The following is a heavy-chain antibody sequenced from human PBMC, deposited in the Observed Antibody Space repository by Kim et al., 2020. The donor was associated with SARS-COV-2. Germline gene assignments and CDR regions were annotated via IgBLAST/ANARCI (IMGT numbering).Heavy chain of an antibody. J-gene: IGHJ6*02. CDR3: AKDRRETRVEIVVGTTGMDV. CDR1: GFTFSSYA. CDR2: TSGSGGST. V-gene: IGHV3-23*01. Sequence: GGSLRLSCAASGFTFSSYAMSWVRQAPGKGLEWVSVTSGSGGSTYYADSVKGRFTISRDNSKNTMYLQMNSLRAEDTAVYYCAKDRRETRVEIVVGTTGMDVWGQGTTVTVSS. D-gene: IGHD1-26*01.